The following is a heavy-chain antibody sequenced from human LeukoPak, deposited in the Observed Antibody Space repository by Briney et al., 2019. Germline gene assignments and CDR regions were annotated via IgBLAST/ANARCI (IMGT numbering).Heavy chain of an antibody. CDR1: GYTFTSYD. Sequence: GASVKVSCKASGYTFTSYDINWVRQATGQGLEWMGRINPNSGGTNYAQKFQGRVTMTRDTSISTAYMELSRLRSDDTAVYYCARAGLILRFLEPRASAFDYWGQGTLVTVSS. D-gene: IGHD3-3*01. CDR3: ARAGLILRFLEPRASAFDY. V-gene: IGHV1-2*06. CDR2: INPNSGGT. J-gene: IGHJ4*02.